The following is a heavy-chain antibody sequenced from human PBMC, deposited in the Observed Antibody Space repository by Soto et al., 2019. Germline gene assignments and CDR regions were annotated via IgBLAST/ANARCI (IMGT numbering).Heavy chain of an antibody. V-gene: IGHV1-69*02. CDR2: IIPILGIA. J-gene: IGHJ4*02. CDR3: ASNYGGNSD. Sequence: QVQLVQSGAEVKKPGSSVKVSCKASGGTFSSYTISWVRQAPGQGLEWMGRIIPILGIANYAQKFQGRVTITADKSTSTAYMELSSLRSEDTAMYYCASNYGGNSDWGQGTLVTVSS. CDR1: GGTFSSYT. D-gene: IGHD4-17*01.